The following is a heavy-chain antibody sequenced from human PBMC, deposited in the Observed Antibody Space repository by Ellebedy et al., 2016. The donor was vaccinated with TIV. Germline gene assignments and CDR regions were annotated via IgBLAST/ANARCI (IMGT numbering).Heavy chain of an antibody. CDR3: AKARPRASGTYQKTDFDY. D-gene: IGHD1-26*01. Sequence: GESLKISCAASGFTFSDYYMSWIRQAPGKGLEWVSYISSSGSTIYYADSVKGRFTISRDNAKNSLYLQMNSLRAEDTAVFYCAKARPRASGTYQKTDFDYWGQGTLVTVSS. CDR2: ISSSGSTI. V-gene: IGHV3-11*01. CDR1: GFTFSDYY. J-gene: IGHJ4*02.